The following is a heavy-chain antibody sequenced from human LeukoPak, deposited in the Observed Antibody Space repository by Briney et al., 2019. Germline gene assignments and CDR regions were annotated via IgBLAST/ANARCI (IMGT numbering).Heavy chain of an antibody. CDR3: AKAPWRVPWFDY. CDR2: ISGSGGST. CDR1: GFTFSSYG. Sequence: GGSLRLSCAASGFTFSSYGMHWVRQAPGKGLEWVSAISGSGGSTYYADSVKGRFTISRDNSKNTLYLQMNSLRAEDTAVYYCAKAPWRVPWFDYWGQGTLVTVSS. J-gene: IGHJ4*02. V-gene: IGHV3-23*01.